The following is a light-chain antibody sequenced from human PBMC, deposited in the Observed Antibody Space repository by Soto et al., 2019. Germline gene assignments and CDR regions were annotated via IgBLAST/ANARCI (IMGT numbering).Light chain of an antibody. CDR3: EQYGSSPLFT. J-gene: IGKJ2*01. CDR1: QSTSSSY. Sequence: VLTQSPGTLPLSPGERATLSCRASQSTSSSYLAWYQQKPGQAPRLLIHGASSRATGIPDRFSGSGSGTDFILTISRLEPEDFAVYYCEQYGSSPLFTFGQGTKVESK. CDR2: GAS. V-gene: IGKV3-20*01.